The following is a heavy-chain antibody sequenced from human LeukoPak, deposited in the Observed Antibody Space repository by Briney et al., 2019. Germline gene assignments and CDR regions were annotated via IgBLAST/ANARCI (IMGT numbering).Heavy chain of an antibody. J-gene: IGHJ6*03. V-gene: IGHV1-2*02. CDR3: ARLMVPEYYYYYMDV. CDR2: INPNSGGT. CDR1: GYTFTGYY. Sequence: ASVKVSCKASGYTFTGYYMHWVRQAPGQGLEWMGWINPNSGGTNYAQKFQGRVTMTRDTSISTAYMELSRLRSDDTAVYYCARLMVPEYYYYYMDVWGKGTTVTVSS. D-gene: IGHD2-8*01.